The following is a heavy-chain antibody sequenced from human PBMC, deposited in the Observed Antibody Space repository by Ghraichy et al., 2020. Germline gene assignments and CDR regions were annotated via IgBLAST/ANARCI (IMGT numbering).Heavy chain of an antibody. Sequence: ASVKVSCKASGYTFTSYGISWVRQAPGQGLEWMGWISAYNGNTNYAQNLQGRVTMTTDTSTSPAYMELRSLRSDDTAVYYCARELLRPSEGYYYYMDVWGKGTTVTVSS. D-gene: IGHD3-10*01. J-gene: IGHJ6*03. CDR3: ARELLRPSEGYYYYMDV. CDR1: GYTFTSYG. CDR2: ISAYNGNT. V-gene: IGHV1-18*01.